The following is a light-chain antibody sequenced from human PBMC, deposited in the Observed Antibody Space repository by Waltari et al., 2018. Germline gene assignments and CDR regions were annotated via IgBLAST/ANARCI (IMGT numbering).Light chain of an antibody. CDR3: QKYDRLPAT. Sequence: EIVLTQSPGTLSLSPGERATLSCRASQSVSRYLVWYTQKPGQAPRLLSYAASIRATGIPDRFSGSGSGTDFSLTISRLAPEDFAVYYCQKYDRLPATFGQGTKVEIK. V-gene: IGKV3-20*01. CDR1: QSVSRY. J-gene: IGKJ1*01. CDR2: AAS.